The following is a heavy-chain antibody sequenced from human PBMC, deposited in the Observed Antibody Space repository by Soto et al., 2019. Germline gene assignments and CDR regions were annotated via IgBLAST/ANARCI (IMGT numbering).Heavy chain of an antibody. J-gene: IGHJ4*02. CDR1: SGSISSSNW. D-gene: IGHD2-2*01. Sequence: SETLSLTCAVSSGSISSSNWWSWVRQPLGKGLEWIGEIYYNGSTYYNPSLKSRVTISVDTSKNQFSLKLSSVTAADTAVYYCASLYCSSTSCYHLDYWGQGTLVTVSS. V-gene: IGHV4-4*02. CDR2: IYYNGST. CDR3: ASLYCSSTSCYHLDY.